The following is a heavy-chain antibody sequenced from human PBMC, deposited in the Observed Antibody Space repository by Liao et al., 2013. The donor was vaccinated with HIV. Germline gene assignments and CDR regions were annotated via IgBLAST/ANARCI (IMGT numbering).Heavy chain of an antibody. V-gene: IGHV4-59*08. CDR1: GGSISGYY. CDR3: AKVLSGDFWSGNDAFDL. Sequence: QVQLQESGPGLVKPSETLSLTCTVSGGSISGYYWSWIRQPPGKGLEWIGYISYTGRTNYNPSLKSRLTISVDASKRQFSLRLNSVTASDTAVYYCAKVLSGDFWSGNDAFDLWGQGTVVTVSS. J-gene: IGHJ3*01. D-gene: IGHD3-3*01. CDR2: ISYTGRT.